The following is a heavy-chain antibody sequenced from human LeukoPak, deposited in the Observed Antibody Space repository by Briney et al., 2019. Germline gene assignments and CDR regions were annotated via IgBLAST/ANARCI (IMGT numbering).Heavy chain of an antibody. CDR2: INPNSGGT. CDR3: ARERRRSVATILRFDY. D-gene: IGHD5-24*01. Sequence: ASVKVSCKASGYTFTGYYMHWVRQAPGQGLEWMGWINPNSGGTNYAQKFQGRVTMTRDTSISTAYMELSRLRSDDTAVYYCARERRRSVATILRFDYWGQGTLVTVSS. V-gene: IGHV1-2*02. CDR1: GYTFTGYY. J-gene: IGHJ4*02.